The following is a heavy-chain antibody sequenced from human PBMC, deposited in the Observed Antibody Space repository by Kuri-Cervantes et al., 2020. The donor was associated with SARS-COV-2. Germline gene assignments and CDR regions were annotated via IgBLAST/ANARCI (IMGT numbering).Heavy chain of an antibody. D-gene: IGHD3-10*01. Sequence: GGSLRLSCAASGFTFSGHWIHWVRQAPGKGLEWVSGISAGGGSTNFADSVKGRFTISRDNSKNTLYLQMNSLRAEDTAVYYCAKNIASRFGELLDWIGSWGQGTLVTVSS. V-gene: IGHV3-23*01. CDR1: GFTFSGHW. CDR2: ISAGGGST. CDR3: AKNIASRFGELLDWIGS. J-gene: IGHJ5*01.